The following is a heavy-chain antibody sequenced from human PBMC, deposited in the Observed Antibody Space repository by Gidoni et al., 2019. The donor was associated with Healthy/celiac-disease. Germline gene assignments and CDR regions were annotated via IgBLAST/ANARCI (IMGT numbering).Heavy chain of an antibody. CDR2: ISSSSSYI. J-gene: IGHJ4*02. D-gene: IGHD2-15*01. CDR3: ARDRTCSGGSCYGYYFDY. CDR1: GFTFSSYS. Sequence: EVQLVESGGGLVKPGGSLRLSCAASGFTFSSYSMNWVRQAPGKGLEWVSSISSSSSYIYYADSVKGRFTISRDNAKNSLYLQMNSLRAEDTAVYYCARDRTCSGGSCYGYYFDYWGQGTLVTVSS. V-gene: IGHV3-21*01.